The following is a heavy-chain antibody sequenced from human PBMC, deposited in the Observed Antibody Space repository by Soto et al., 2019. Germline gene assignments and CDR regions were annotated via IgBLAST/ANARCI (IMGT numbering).Heavy chain of an antibody. Sequence: PVGYLRLSCAASGFTFSSYAMHWVRQAPGKGLEWVAVISYDGSNKYYADSVKGRFTISRDNSKNTLYLQMNSLRAEDTAVYYFARDRGQLEGYCSGGSCDSIYYYYAMDVWCKGTKVNLSS. D-gene: IGHD2-15*01. CDR1: GFTFSSYA. CDR2: ISYDGSNK. CDR3: ARDRGQLEGYCSGGSCDSIYYYYAMDV. J-gene: IGHJ6*04. V-gene: IGHV3-30-3*01.